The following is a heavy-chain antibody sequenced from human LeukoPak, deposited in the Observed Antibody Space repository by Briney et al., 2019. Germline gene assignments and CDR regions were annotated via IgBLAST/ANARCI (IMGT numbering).Heavy chain of an antibody. CDR3: ARVDYYYYYLDV. CDR2: ISSSGSTI. Sequence: PGGSLRLSCAASGFTFSDYYMSWIRQAPGKGLEWVPYISSSGSTIYYADSVKGRFTISRDNAKNSLYLQMNSLRAEDTAVYYCARVDYYYYYLDVWGKGTTVTVSS. V-gene: IGHV3-11*01. J-gene: IGHJ6*03. CDR1: GFTFSDYY.